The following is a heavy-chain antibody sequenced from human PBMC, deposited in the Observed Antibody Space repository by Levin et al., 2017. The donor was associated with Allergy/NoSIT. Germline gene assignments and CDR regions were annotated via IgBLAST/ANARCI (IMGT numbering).Heavy chain of an antibody. V-gene: IGHV4-39*01. CDR2: IYYSGST. Sequence: SETLSLTCTVSGGSISSSSYYWGWIRQPPGKGLEWIGSIYYSGSTYYNPSLKSRVTISVDTSKNQFSLKLSSVTAADTAVYYCARLGYCSGGSCDGQGDYWGQGTLVTVSS. D-gene: IGHD2-15*01. CDR3: ARLGYCSGGSCDGQGDY. CDR1: GGSISSSSYY. J-gene: IGHJ4*02.